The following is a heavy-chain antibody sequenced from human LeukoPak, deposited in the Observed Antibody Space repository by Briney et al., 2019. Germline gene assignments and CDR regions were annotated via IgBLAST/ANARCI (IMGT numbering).Heavy chain of an antibody. CDR1: GFGVSVNY. CDR2: ISGSGGST. J-gene: IGHJ1*01. Sequence: GGSLRLSCAASGFGVSVNYMSWVRQAPGKGLEWVSAISGSGGSTYYADSVKGRFTISRDNSKNTLYLQMNSLRAEDTAVYYCARPPYYYDSSGYWLYFQHWGQGTLVTVSS. CDR3: ARPPYYYDSSGYWLYFQH. V-gene: IGHV3-66*01. D-gene: IGHD3-22*01.